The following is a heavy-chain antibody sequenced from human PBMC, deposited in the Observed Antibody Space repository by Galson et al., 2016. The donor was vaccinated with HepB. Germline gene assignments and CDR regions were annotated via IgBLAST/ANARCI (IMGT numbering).Heavy chain of an antibody. Sequence: SLRLSCAASGFTFNNYAMSWVRQAPGKGLEWVSGISRGGTNTYYADSVKGRFTISRDTSTLYLQMNSLRAEDTAVYYCATAPSPLWSSSWNFDYWGQGALVTVSS. D-gene: IGHD6-13*01. CDR1: GFTFNNYA. J-gene: IGHJ4*02. CDR2: ISRGGTNT. V-gene: IGHV3-23*01. CDR3: ATAPSPLWSSSWNFDY.